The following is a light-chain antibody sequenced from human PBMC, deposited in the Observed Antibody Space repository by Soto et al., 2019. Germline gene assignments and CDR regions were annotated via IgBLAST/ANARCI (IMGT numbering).Light chain of an antibody. J-gene: IGKJ1*01. CDR1: QSVSSY. V-gene: IGKV3-20*01. CDR2: DAS. Sequence: EIVMTQSPGTLSLSPGERATLSGRASQSVSSYLAWYQQKPGQAPRLLISDASDRATGIPDRFSGSGSGTDFTLTISRLVPEDFAVYYCQQYGDSPVTFGQGTKVDIK. CDR3: QQYGDSPVT.